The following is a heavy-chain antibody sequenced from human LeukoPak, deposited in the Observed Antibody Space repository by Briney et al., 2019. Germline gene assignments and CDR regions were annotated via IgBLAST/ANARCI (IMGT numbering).Heavy chain of an antibody. D-gene: IGHD6-13*01. J-gene: IGHJ3*02. Sequence: PGGSLRLSCAASGFTFSSYSMNWVRQAPGKGLEWVSSISSSSSYIYYADSVKGRFTISRDNAKNSLYLQMNSLRAEDTAVYYCARDDGSSWLFDAFDIWGQGTMVTVSS. V-gene: IGHV3-21*01. CDR2: ISSSSSYI. CDR1: GFTFSSYS. CDR3: ARDDGSSWLFDAFDI.